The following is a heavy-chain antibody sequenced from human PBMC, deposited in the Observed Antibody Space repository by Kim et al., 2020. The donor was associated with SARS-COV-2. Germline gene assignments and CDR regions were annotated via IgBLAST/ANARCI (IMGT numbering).Heavy chain of an antibody. D-gene: IGHD5-12*01. CDR3: AKAGGYIDTDY. V-gene: IGHV3-23*01. J-gene: IGHJ4*02. Sequence: ADTLKGRCTIARDHTKNTLYLQMNSLRAADTAVYYCAKAGGYIDTDYWGQGTLVTVSS.